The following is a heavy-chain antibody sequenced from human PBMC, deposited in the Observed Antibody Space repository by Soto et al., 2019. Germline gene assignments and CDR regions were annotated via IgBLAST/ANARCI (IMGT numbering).Heavy chain of an antibody. Sequence: PSETLSLTCTVSGGSISSYYWSWFRQPPGKGLEWIGYIYYSGSTNYNPSLKSRVTISVDTSKNQFSLKLSSVTAADTAVYYCARQMVRGVMALDYWGQGILVTVSS. CDR3: ARQMVRGVMALDY. D-gene: IGHD3-10*01. CDR2: IYYSGST. J-gene: IGHJ4*02. CDR1: GGSISSYY. V-gene: IGHV4-59*01.